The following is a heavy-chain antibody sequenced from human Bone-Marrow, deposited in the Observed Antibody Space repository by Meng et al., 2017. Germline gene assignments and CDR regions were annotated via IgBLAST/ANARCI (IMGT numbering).Heavy chain of an antibody. CDR2: ISYDGSNK. D-gene: IGHD1-26*01. J-gene: IGHJ4*02. Sequence: GESLKISCAASGFTFSSYAMHWVRQAPGKGLEWVAVISYDGSNKYYADSVKGQFTISRDNSKNTLYLQMNSLRAEDTAVYYCARDPEVGGTYYFDYWGQGTLVTVSS. V-gene: IGHV3-30*04. CDR3: ARDPEVGGTYYFDY. CDR1: GFTFSSYA.